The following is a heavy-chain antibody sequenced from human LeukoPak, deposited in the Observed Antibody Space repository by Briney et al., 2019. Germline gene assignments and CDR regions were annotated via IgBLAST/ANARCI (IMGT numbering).Heavy chain of an antibody. D-gene: IGHD6-19*01. Sequence: DPSETLSLTCTVSGGSMSPYHWGWIRQPPGKGLEWIGYIYYSGSTNYNPSLKSRVTISVDTSKNQFSLKLSSVTAADTAVYYCARMDSSGWYDAFDIWGQGTMVTVSS. CDR3: ARMDSSGWYDAFDI. CDR2: IYYSGST. J-gene: IGHJ3*02. CDR1: GGSMSPYH. V-gene: IGHV4-59*01.